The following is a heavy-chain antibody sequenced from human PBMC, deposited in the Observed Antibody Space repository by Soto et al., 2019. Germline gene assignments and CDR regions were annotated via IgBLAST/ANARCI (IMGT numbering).Heavy chain of an antibody. J-gene: IGHJ4*02. Sequence: EVQLVESGGGLVQPGGSPRLSCVASGFTFNSYSMNWVRQAPGKGLEWISYINSGSTSVFYADSVKGRFTISRDNAKNSLYLQMNSLRAEDTAVYYCASSASPDAYWGQGTLVTVSS. CDR1: GFTFNSYS. CDR3: ASSASPDAY. V-gene: IGHV3-48*01. D-gene: IGHD1-26*01. CDR2: INSGSTSV.